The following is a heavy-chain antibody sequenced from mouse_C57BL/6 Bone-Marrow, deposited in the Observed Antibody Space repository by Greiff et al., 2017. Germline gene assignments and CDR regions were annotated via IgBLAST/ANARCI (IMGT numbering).Heavy chain of an antibody. D-gene: IGHD1-1*01. CDR2: IHPNSGST. CDR1: GYTFTSYW. J-gene: IGHJ3*01. Sequence: QVQLQQPGAELVKPGASVKLSCKASGYTFTSYWMPWVKQRPGQGLEWIGMIHPNSGSTNYNEKFKSKATLTVDKSSSTAYMQLSSLTSEDSAVYYCARLGGGRDTTVEGYWGQGTLVTVSA. CDR3: ARLGGGRDTTVEGY. V-gene: IGHV1-64*01.